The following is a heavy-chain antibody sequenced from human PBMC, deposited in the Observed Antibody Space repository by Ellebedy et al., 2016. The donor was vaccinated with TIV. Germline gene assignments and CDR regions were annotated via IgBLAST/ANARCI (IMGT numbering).Heavy chain of an antibody. D-gene: IGHD5-24*01. CDR1: GFTFSSHD. J-gene: IGHJ4*02. CDR2: ITSAGDT. Sequence: ESLKISCAASGFTFSSHDMHWVRQPTGKGLEWVSGITSAGDTYYLGSVKGRFIISRDSAKNSLYLQMNSLRAEDTAGYYCARATSGFDYWGQGALATVSS. V-gene: IGHV3-13*01. CDR3: ARATSGFDY.